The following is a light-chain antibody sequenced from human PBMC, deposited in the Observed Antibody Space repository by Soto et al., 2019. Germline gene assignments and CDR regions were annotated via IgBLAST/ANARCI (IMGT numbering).Light chain of an antibody. CDR3: CSYGGSYV. J-gene: IGLJ1*01. CDR1: SSDVGSYNL. V-gene: IGLV2-23*02. Sequence: QSALTQPASVSGSPGQSITISCTATSSDVGSYNLVSWYQQHPGKAPKVMIYEVSKRPSGVSNRFSGSKSGNTASLTISGLQAEDEADYYCCSYGGSYVFGPGTKVT. CDR2: EVS.